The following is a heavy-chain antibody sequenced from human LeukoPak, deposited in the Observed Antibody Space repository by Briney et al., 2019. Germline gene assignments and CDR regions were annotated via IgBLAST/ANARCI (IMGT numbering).Heavy chain of an antibody. CDR2: IYSGGST. Sequence: GGSLRLSCAASGFTFSNFAMTWVRQAPGKGLEWVSVIYSGGSTYYADSVKGRFTISRDNSRNTLYLQMNSLRAEDTAVYYCVRVDHYYDSSGYYGGFDYWGQGTLVTVSS. D-gene: IGHD3-22*01. CDR3: VRVDHYYDSSGYYGGFDY. CDR1: GFTFSNFA. J-gene: IGHJ4*02. V-gene: IGHV3-66*01.